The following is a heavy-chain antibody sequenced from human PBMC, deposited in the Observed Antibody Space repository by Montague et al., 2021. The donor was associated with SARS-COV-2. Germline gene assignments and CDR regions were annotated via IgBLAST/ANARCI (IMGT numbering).Heavy chain of an antibody. CDR1: GFSLTSSGEG. CDR3: AHISKLARVRWFDP. Sequence: PALVKPTQTLTLTCTVSGFSLTSSGEGVGRIRQPPGKALEWLALIYWDEDKRYSPSLKNRLVVTNDSAKNQVVLTVNNMDPADTDTYYCAHISKLARVRWFDPWGQGTLVTVSS. V-gene: IGHV2-5*02. D-gene: IGHD3-16*02. J-gene: IGHJ5*02. CDR2: IYWDEDK.